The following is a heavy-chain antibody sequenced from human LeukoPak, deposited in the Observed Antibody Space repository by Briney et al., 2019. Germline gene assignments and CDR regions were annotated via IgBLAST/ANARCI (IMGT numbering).Heavy chain of an antibody. V-gene: IGHV3-30*04. CDR2: ITYVGGNK. D-gene: IGHD5-18*01. CDR3: ARVRFLLSVDTAMASDWYFDL. CDR1: GFTFGLYA. Sequence: GGPLRLPCAASGFTFGLYAMHGAPQAPGRGREGGTVITYVGGNKYYADSVKGRFTISRDNSKNTLYLQMNSLRAEDTAVYYCARVRFLLSVDTAMASDWYFDLWGRGTLVTVSS. J-gene: IGHJ2*01.